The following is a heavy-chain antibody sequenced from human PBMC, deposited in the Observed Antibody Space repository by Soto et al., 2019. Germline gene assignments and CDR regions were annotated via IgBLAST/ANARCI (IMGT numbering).Heavy chain of an antibody. Sequence: PGGSLRLSCAASGFTFSSYGMHWVRQAPGKGLEWVAVIWYDGSNKYYADSVKARFTISRDNSKNTLYLQMNSLRAEDTAVYYCARDNPRQFNAFDIWGQGTMVTVSS. CDR2: IWYDGSNK. D-gene: IGHD4-4*01. V-gene: IGHV3-33*01. CDR3: ARDNPRQFNAFDI. CDR1: GFTFSSYG. J-gene: IGHJ3*02.